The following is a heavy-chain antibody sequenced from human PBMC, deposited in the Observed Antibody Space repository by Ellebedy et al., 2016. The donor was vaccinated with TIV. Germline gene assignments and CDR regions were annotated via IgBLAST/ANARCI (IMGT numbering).Heavy chain of an antibody. V-gene: IGHV3-48*01. CDR2: ISSSFTNL. CDR1: GFNFNSYA. J-gene: IGHJ3*02. D-gene: IGHD3-22*01. CDR3: TTTMYYYDSGGYPTGDVLDI. Sequence: GESLKISCAASGFNFNSYAMNWVRQAPRKGLEVVSYISSSFTNLYYTDSVKGRFTISRDNADNSLYLRMNSLRAEDTAVYDCTTTMYYYDSGGYPTGDVLDIWGRGTIVTVSS.